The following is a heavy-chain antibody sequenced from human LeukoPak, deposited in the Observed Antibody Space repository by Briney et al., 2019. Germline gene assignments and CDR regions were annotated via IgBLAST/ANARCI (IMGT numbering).Heavy chain of an antibody. V-gene: IGHV4-34*01. D-gene: IGHD2-2*01. Sequence: SETLSLTCAVYGGSFSGYYWSWIRQPPGKGLEWIGEINHSGSTNYNPSLKSRVTISVDTSKNQFSLKLSSVTAADTAVYYCARRPYCSSTSCSYDPWGQGTLVTVYS. CDR3: ARRPYCSSTSCSYDP. J-gene: IGHJ5*02. CDR1: GGSFSGYY. CDR2: INHSGST.